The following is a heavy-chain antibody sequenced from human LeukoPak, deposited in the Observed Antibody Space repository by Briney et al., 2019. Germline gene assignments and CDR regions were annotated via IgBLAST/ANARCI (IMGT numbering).Heavy chain of an antibody. D-gene: IGHD3-22*01. Sequence: GGSLRLSCAASGFTFGDCAMHWVRQAPGKGLEWFSLISGDGGSTYYADSVKGRFPISRDNSKNSLYLQMNRLRTEDTALYYCAKGYYDSSGYYGYWGQGTLVTVSS. J-gene: IGHJ4*02. CDR1: GFTFGDCA. CDR2: ISGDGGST. CDR3: AKGYYDSSGYYGY. V-gene: IGHV3-43*02.